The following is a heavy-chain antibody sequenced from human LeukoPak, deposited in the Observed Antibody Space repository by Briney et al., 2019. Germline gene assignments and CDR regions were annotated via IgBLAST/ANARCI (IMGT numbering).Heavy chain of an antibody. J-gene: IGHJ4*02. V-gene: IGHV3-48*04. CDR2: ISSSSSTI. D-gene: IGHD3-22*01. CDR1: GFIVSDYG. CDR3: ARGSPLGYYDSSGYYDY. Sequence: GGSLRLSCAASGFIVSDYGVNWVRQAPGKGLEWVSYISSSSSTIYYADSVKGRFTISRDNAKNSLYLQMNSLRAEDTAVYYCARGSPLGYYDSSGYYDYWGQGTLVTVSS.